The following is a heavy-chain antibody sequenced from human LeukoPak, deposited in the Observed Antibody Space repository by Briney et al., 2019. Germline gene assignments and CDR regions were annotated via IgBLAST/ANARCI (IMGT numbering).Heavy chain of an antibody. V-gene: IGHV6-1*01. Sequence: PSQTLSLTCVISGDSVSSNSVTWNWIRQSPSRGLEWLGKTYYRSKWYNDYAESVKSRITIKPDTSKNQFSLQLNSVTPEDTAVYYCTRGWGQWLVLVYFDYWGQGTLVTVSS. D-gene: IGHD6-19*01. CDR3: TRGWGQWLVLVYFDY. CDR2: TYYRSKWYN. CDR1: GDSVSSNSVT. J-gene: IGHJ4*02.